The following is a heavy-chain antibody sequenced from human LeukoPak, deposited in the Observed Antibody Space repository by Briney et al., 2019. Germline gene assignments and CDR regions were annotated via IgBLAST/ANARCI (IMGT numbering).Heavy chain of an antibody. V-gene: IGHV4-34*01. J-gene: IGHJ4*03. CDR3: ARGATISETGYFDF. Sequence: SETLSLTCAVYGGSFSRYYWSWIRQSPGKGLEWIAVIDHRGDTNYNPSVKSRVNISVNTSKNQFSLKKRSLSAADTALYYFARGATISETGYFDFWGQGTLVTVSS. D-gene: IGHD5-24*01. CDR2: IDHRGDT. CDR1: GGSFSRYY.